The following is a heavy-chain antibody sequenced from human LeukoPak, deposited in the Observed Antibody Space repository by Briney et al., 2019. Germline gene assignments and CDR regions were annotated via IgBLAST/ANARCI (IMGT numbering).Heavy chain of an antibody. Sequence: GRSLRLSCAASGFTFDDYAMHWVRQAPGKGLEWVSGISWNSGSIGYADSVKGRFTISRDNAKNSLYLQMNSLRAEDTALYYCANTNYYDSSGYYVWGQGTLVIVSS. J-gene: IGHJ4*02. CDR1: GFTFDDYA. D-gene: IGHD3-22*01. CDR3: ANTNYYDSSGYYV. CDR2: ISWNSGSI. V-gene: IGHV3-9*01.